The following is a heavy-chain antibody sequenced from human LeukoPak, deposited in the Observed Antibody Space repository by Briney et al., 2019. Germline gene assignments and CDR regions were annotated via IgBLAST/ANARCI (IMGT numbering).Heavy chain of an antibody. J-gene: IGHJ4*02. D-gene: IGHD6-19*01. CDR3: ARDRIRSGYSSGCDY. V-gene: IGHV1-69*13. CDR2: IIPIFGTA. Sequence: SVKVSCKASGGTFSSYAISWVRQAPGQGLEWMGGIIPIFGTANYAQKFQGRVTITADESTSTAYMELSSLRSEDTAVYYCARDRIRSGYSSGCDYWGQGTLVTVSS. CDR1: GGTFSSYA.